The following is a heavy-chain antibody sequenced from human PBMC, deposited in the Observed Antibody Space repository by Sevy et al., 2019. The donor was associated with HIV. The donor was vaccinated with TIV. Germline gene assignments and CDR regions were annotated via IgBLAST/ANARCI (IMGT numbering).Heavy chain of an antibody. Sequence: SETLSLTCAVSGGSINSFFWNWIRQSPGKGLEWIGYVYDNGNSEYNPSLRSRVTISVDTSKKQFSLKLSSVTAADTAVYYCARGGGIYYDSRGFHPQYYFDSWGQGTLVTVSS. V-gene: IGHV4-59*01. CDR1: GGSINSFF. J-gene: IGHJ4*02. D-gene: IGHD3-22*01. CDR3: ARGGGIYYDSRGFHPQYYFDS. CDR2: VYDNGNS.